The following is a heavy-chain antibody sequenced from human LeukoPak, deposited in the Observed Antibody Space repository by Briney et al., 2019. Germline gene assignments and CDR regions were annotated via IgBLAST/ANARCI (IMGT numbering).Heavy chain of an antibody. V-gene: IGHV1-2*02. J-gene: IGHJ4*02. D-gene: IGHD4-17*01. CDR1: GYTFTDYY. Sequence: GASVKVSCKASGYTFTDYYIHWVRQAPGQGLEWMGWINPNNGGTNYAQKFQGRVTMTRDTSISTAYMELSSLRSDDTAVYYCARVKPFSCGDYTHDFWGQGALVSVSS. CDR2: INPNNGGT. CDR3: ARVKPFSCGDYTHDF.